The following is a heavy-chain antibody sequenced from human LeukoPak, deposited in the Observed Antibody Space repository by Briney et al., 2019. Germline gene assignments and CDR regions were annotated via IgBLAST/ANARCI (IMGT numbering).Heavy chain of an antibody. D-gene: IGHD2-15*01. Sequence: SETLSLTCAVSGYSISSGYYWGWIRQPPGKELEWIGSIYYSGSTYYNPSLKSRVTIPVDTSKNQFSLKLSSVTAADTAVYYCARGRLRTDYWGQGTLVTVSS. J-gene: IGHJ4*02. CDR2: IYYSGST. CDR1: GYSISSGYY. CDR3: ARGRLRTDY. V-gene: IGHV4-38-2*01.